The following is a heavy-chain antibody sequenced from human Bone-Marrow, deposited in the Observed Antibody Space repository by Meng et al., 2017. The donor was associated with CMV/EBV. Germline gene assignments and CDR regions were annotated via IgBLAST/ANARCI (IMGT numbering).Heavy chain of an antibody. J-gene: IGHJ4*02. CDR2: INHSGST. CDR1: GGSFSGYY. CDR3: ATNSQSIAARRNWYYFDY. Sequence: SETLSLTCAVYGGSFSGYYWSWIRQPPGKGLEWIGEINHSGSTNYNPSLKSRVTISVDTSKNQFSLKLISVTAADTAVYYCATNSQSIAARRNWYYFDYWVQGTLVTAPQ. V-gene: IGHV4-34*01. D-gene: IGHD6-6*01.